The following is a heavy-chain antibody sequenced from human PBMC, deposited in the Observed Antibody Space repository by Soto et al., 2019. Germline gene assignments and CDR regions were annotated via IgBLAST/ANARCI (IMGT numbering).Heavy chain of an antibody. V-gene: IGHV3-21*01. CDR2: ISRSSSYI. CDR1: GFTFSSYS. Sequence: GSLSLSCAASGFTFSSYSVNWVRQAPGKGLEWVSSISRSSSYIYYADSVKGRFTISRDNAKNSLYLQMNSLRAEDTAVYYCAREMIVTPPLDYWGQGTLVTVSS. CDR3: AREMIVTPPLDY. D-gene: IGHD3-22*01. J-gene: IGHJ4*02.